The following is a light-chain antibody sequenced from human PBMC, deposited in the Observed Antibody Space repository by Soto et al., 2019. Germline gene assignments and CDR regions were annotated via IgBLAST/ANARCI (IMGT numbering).Light chain of an antibody. CDR1: QSISSSS. CDR3: QQYDSSPVT. V-gene: IGKV3-20*01. J-gene: IGKJ2*01. CDR2: SAS. Sequence: EIVLTQSPGTLSLSPGERATLSCRASQSISSSSLAWYQQKPGQAPRLLIYSASSRATGIPDRFSGSGSGRDFTLTISRLEPEDFAVYYCQQYDSSPVTFGQGTKPDIK.